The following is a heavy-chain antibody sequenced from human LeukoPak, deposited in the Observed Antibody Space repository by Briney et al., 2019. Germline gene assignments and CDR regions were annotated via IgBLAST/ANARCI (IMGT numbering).Heavy chain of an antibody. CDR1: GGSISTYY. V-gene: IGHV4-59*01. CDR2: ISNTGIT. CDR3: ARSGGYSSSWSL. J-gene: IGHJ4*02. D-gene: IGHD6-13*01. Sequence: SETLSLTCTVSGGSISTYYWNWIRQPPGKGLEWIGYISNTGITTYNPSLKSRVTISVETSKSQLSLKLSSVTAADTAVYYCARSGGYSSSWSLWGQGTLVTVSS.